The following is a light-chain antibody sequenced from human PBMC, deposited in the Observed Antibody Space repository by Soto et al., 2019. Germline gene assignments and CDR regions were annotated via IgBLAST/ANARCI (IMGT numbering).Light chain of an antibody. Sequence: EIVLTQSPATLSLSPGERATLSCRASQSVSSYLAWYQQKPGQAPRLLIYDASNRATGIPARFSGSGSGTDFTLTISSLGPEDFAVYCCQQRSNWPPGFGQGTRLEIK. V-gene: IGKV3-11*01. CDR2: DAS. CDR1: QSVSSY. J-gene: IGKJ5*01. CDR3: QQRSNWPPG.